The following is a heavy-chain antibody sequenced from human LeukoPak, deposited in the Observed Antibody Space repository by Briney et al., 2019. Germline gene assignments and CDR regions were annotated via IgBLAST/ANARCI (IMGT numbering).Heavy chain of an antibody. CDR2: INHSGST. CDR1: GGSFSGYY. V-gene: IGHV4-34*01. CDR3: ARGRKPIFDY. D-gene: IGHD1-14*01. J-gene: IGHJ4*02. Sequence: SETLSLTCAVYGGSFSGYYWSWIRQPPGKGLEWIGEINHSGSTNYNPSLKSRVTISADTSKNQFSLKLSSVTAADTAVYYCARGRKPIFDYWGQGTLVTVSS.